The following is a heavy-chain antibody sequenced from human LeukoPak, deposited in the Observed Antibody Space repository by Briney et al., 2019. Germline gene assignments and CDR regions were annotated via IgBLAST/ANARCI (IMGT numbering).Heavy chain of an antibody. CDR2: IVPILGRA. Sequence: SVTVSCKSSGCTFSSYAISWERQRHGQGQEWMGRIVPILGRANYAQKFQGRVTITADKSTSTAYMELSSLRSEDTAVYYCARKRSLYYYDSSGLAEWGQGTLVTVSS. V-gene: IGHV1-69*04. D-gene: IGHD3-22*01. J-gene: IGHJ4*02. CDR1: GCTFSSYA. CDR3: ARKRSLYYYDSSGLAE.